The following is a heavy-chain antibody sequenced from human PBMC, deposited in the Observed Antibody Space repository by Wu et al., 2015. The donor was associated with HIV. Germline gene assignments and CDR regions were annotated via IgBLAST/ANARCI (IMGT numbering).Heavy chain of an antibody. D-gene: IGHD3-3*01. J-gene: IGHJ6*02. Sequence: QVQLVQSGAEVKKPGASVRVSCKASGYSFSSYYLHWVRQAPGQGLEWMGGIIPSFGPANYAQNFQGRVTITTDESMSIAYMELTSLRSEDTAVYYCAREIFDNYGMDVWGQGTTVTVSS. V-gene: IGHV1-69*01. CDR2: IIPSFGPA. CDR3: AREIFDNYGMDV. CDR1: GYSFSSYY.